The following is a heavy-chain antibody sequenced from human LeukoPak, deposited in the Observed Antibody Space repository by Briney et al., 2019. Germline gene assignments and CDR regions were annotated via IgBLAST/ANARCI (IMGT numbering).Heavy chain of an antibody. CDR1: GGSFSGYY. CDR3: ARGLRFDDY. V-gene: IGHV4-34*01. Sequence: SETLSLTCAAYGGSFSGYYWSWIRQPPGKGLEWIGEINHSGSTNYNPSLKSRVTISVDTSKNQFSLKLSSVTAADTAVYYCARGLRFDDYWGQGTLVTVSS. D-gene: IGHD5-12*01. J-gene: IGHJ4*02. CDR2: INHSGST.